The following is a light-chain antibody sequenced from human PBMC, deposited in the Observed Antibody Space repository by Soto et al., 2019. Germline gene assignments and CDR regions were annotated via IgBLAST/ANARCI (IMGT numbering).Light chain of an antibody. CDR3: VSYTSSSTPLYV. Sequence: QSVLTQPASVSGSPGQSITISCTGTSSDVGASNYVSWYQQYPGKAPKVMIYDVSNRPSGVSNRFSGSKSGNTASLTISGLQAEDEADYYCVSYTSSSTPLYVFGTGTKLTVL. V-gene: IGLV2-14*01. CDR2: DVS. J-gene: IGLJ1*01. CDR1: SSDVGASNY.